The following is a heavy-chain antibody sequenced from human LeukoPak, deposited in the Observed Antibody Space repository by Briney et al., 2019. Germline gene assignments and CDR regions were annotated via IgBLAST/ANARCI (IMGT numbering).Heavy chain of an antibody. Sequence: SETLSLTCTVSGGSICSGSYYWSWIRQPAGKGLEWIGYIYYTGSTTYNPSLKSRVTISADTSKNQFSLKLSSVTAADTAVYYCASRKLGNDYWGQGTLVTVSS. CDR3: ASRKLGNDY. J-gene: IGHJ4*02. D-gene: IGHD7-27*01. V-gene: IGHV4-61*10. CDR1: GGSICSGSYY. CDR2: IYYTGST.